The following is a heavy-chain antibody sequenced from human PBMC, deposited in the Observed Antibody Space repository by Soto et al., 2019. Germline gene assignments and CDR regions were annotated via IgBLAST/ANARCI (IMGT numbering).Heavy chain of an antibody. CDR2: VYYSGST. Sequence: QVQLQESGPGLVKPSETLSLTCTVSGGSISSYYWSWIRQPPGKGLEWIGYVYYSGSTNYNPSLKRRVTISVDTSKNQFSLKLSSVTAAYTAVYYCARSIPFYDILTGYYPNWFDPWGQGTLVTVSS. J-gene: IGHJ5*02. CDR1: GGSISSYY. V-gene: IGHV4-59*08. D-gene: IGHD3-9*01. CDR3: ARSIPFYDILTGYYPNWFDP.